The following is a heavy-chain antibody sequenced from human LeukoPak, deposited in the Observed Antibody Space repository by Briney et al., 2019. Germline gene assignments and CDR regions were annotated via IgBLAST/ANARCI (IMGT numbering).Heavy chain of an antibody. CDR1: GYTFTSYG. J-gene: IGHJ4*02. D-gene: IGHD5-18*01. CDR2: INPNSGGT. CDR3: ARLDTAMVLYSFDY. Sequence: ASVKVSCKASGYTFTSYGISWVRQAPGQGLEWMGWINPNSGGTNYAQKFQGRVTMTRDTSISTAYMELSRLRSDDTAVYYCARLDTAMVLYSFDYWGQGTLVTVSS. V-gene: IGHV1-2*02.